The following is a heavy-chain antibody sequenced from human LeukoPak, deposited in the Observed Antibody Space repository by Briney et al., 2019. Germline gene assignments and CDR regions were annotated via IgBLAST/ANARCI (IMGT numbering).Heavy chain of an antibody. CDR2: IKQDGSEK. Sequence: QSGGSLRLSCAASGFTFNDYAMYWVRQAPGKGLEWMANIKQDGSEKYYVDSVKGRFTISRDNAKNSLYLQMNSLRAEDTAVYYCARDFLRYFDWLSPIDYWGQGTLVTVSS. CDR3: ARDFLRYFDWLSPIDY. J-gene: IGHJ4*02. V-gene: IGHV3-7*01. D-gene: IGHD3-9*01. CDR1: GFTFNDYA.